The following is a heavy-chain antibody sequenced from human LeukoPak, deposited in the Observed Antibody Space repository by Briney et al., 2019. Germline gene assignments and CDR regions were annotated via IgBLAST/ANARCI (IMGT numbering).Heavy chain of an antibody. CDR1: GFTFSSYW. D-gene: IGHD3-10*01. CDR3: ARASSRGLWFGELNYFDY. J-gene: IGHJ4*02. V-gene: IGHV3-7*01. Sequence: GGSLRLSCAASGFTFSSYWMSWVRQAPGKGLEWVANIKQDGSEKYYVDSVKGRFTISRDNAKNSLYLQMNSLRAEDTAVYYCARASSRGLWFGELNYFDYWGQGTLVTVSS. CDR2: IKQDGSEK.